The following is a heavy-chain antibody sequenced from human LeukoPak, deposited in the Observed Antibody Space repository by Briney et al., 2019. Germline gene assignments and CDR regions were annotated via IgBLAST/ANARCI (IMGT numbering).Heavy chain of an antibody. CDR2: IYYSGST. CDR3: ARSKYYDFWSGYFGYYYYYMDV. D-gene: IGHD3-3*01. Sequence: PSETLSLTCTVSGGSFSSHYWSWIRQPPGKGLEWIGYIYYSGSTNYNPSLKSRVSISVDTSKNQFSLKLSSVTAADTAVYYCARSKYYDFWSGYFGYYYYYMDVWGKGTTVTVSS. V-gene: IGHV4-59*11. CDR1: GGSFSSHY. J-gene: IGHJ6*03.